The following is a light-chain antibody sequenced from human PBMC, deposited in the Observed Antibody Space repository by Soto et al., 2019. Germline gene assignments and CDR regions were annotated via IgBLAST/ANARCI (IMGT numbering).Light chain of an antibody. V-gene: IGKV1-5*03. J-gene: IGKJ1*01. CDR2: KAS. CDR3: QQYNTYPWT. CDR1: QSINNR. Sequence: DIQMTQSPSTLSASVGDRVTITCRASQSINNRLVWYQQKPGIAPILLIYKASSLQSGVPSRFSGCGSGTEFNFTISSLQPADFATYYCQQYNTYPWTFGHGTKVEI.